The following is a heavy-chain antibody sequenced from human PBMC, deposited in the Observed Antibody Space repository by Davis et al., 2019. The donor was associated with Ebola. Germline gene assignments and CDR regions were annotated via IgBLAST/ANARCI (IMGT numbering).Heavy chain of an antibody. J-gene: IGHJ5*02. CDR3: ARGGDIWDWFDP. Sequence: ASVKVSCKASGGTFSSYAISWVRQAPGRGLEWMGIINPSGGSTSYAQKFQGRVTMTRDTSTSTVYMELSSLRSEDTAVYYCARGGDIWDWFDPWGQGTLVTVSS. CDR1: GGTFSSYA. V-gene: IGHV1-46*01. D-gene: IGHD3-10*01. CDR2: INPSGGST.